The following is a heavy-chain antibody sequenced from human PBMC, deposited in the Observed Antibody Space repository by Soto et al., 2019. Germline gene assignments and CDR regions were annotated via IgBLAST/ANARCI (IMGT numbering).Heavy chain of an antibody. J-gene: IGHJ6*02. Sequence: QVQLVESGGGVVQPGRSLRLSCAAFGFTFSSYGMHWVRQAPGKGLEWVAVISYDGSNKYYADSVKGRFTISRDNSKNTLYLQMNSLRAEDTAVYYCAKNYYDSGVYYYGMDVWGQGTTVTVAS. CDR1: GFTFSSYG. V-gene: IGHV3-30*18. CDR2: ISYDGSNK. D-gene: IGHD3-22*01. CDR3: AKNYYDSGVYYYGMDV.